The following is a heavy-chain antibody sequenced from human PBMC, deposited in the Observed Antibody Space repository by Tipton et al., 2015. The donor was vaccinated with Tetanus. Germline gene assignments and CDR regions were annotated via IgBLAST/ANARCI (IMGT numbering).Heavy chain of an antibody. CDR2: IYYSGST. CDR3: AFGNYGSSNFDY. D-gene: IGHD3-10*01. J-gene: IGHJ4*02. V-gene: IGHV4-61*05. Sequence: TLSLTCTVSGGSISSSSYYWGWIRQPPGKGLEWIGYIYYSGSTNYNPSLKSRVTISVDTSKNQFSLKLSSVTAADTAVYYCAFGNYGSSNFDYWGQGTLVTVSS. CDR1: GGSISSSSYY.